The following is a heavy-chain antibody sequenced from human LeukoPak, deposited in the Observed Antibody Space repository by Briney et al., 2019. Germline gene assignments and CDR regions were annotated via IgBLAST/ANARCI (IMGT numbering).Heavy chain of an antibody. J-gene: IGHJ4*02. V-gene: IGHV3-33*08. CDR2: IWYDESNK. Sequence: GGSLRLSCAASGFTFSSYWMHWVRQAPGRGLEWVAMIWYDESNKYYADSVKGRFTISRDNSKNTLYLQMNSLRVDDTAIYYCARTAWNYFGSGNYYAPDYWGQGTLVTVSS. D-gene: IGHD3-10*01. CDR3: ARTAWNYFGSGNYYAPDY. CDR1: GFTFSSYW.